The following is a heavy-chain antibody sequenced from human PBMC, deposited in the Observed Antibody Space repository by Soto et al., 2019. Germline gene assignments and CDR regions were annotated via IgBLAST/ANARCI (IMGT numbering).Heavy chain of an antibody. CDR3: ASLIAAAGPPHSPRYYYGMDV. V-gene: IGHV1-69*12. Sequence: QVQLVQSGAEVKKPGSSVKVSCKASGGTFSSYAISWVRQAPGQGLEWMGGIIPIFGTADYAQKFQGRVTLTAYESTTTGYMELSSMRSEDTAVYYCASLIAAAGPPHSPRYYYGMDVWGQGTTVTVSS. J-gene: IGHJ6*02. CDR2: IIPIFGTA. CDR1: GGTFSSYA. D-gene: IGHD6-13*01.